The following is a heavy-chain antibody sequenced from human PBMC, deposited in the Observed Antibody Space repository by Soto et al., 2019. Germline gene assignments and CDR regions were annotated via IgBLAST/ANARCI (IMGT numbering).Heavy chain of an antibody. CDR2: IIPIFGTA. D-gene: IGHD3-16*01. CDR1: VGTFSSYA. Sequence: SVKVSCKASVGTFSSYAISWVRQAPGQGLEWMGGIIPIFGTANYAQKFQGRVTITADESTSTAYMELSSLRSEDTAVYYCASLLGEEPFDYWGQGTLVTASS. CDR3: ASLLGEEPFDY. J-gene: IGHJ4*02. V-gene: IGHV1-69*13.